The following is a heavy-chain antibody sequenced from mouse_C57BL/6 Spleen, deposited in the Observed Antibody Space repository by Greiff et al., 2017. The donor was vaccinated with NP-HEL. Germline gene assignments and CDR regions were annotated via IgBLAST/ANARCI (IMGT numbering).Heavy chain of an antibody. CDR2: IYPGSGST. J-gene: IGHJ4*01. Sequence: QVQLQQSGAELVKPGASVKMSCKASGYTFTSYWITWVKQRPGQGLEWIGDIYPGSGSTNYNEKFKSKATLTVDTASSTAYMQLSSLTSEDSEVYNSASSRGEYYAMDYWGQGTSVTVSS. CDR3: ASSRGEYYAMDY. V-gene: IGHV1-55*01. CDR1: GYTFTSYW.